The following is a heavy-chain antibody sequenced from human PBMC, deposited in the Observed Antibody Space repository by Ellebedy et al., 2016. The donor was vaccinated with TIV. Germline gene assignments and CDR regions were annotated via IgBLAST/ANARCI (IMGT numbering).Heavy chain of an antibody. V-gene: IGHV4-59*01. CDR1: GGSISTYY. Sequence: MPSETLSLTCNVSGGSISTYYWSWIRQPPGKELEWIGYIYYSGSTKYNPSLKSRVTMSVDTSKKQFSLNLSSVTAADTAVYYCATSYDSSGYYDDDAFDIWGQGTMVTVSS. CDR2: IYYSGST. CDR3: ATSYDSSGYYDDDAFDI. J-gene: IGHJ3*02. D-gene: IGHD3-22*01.